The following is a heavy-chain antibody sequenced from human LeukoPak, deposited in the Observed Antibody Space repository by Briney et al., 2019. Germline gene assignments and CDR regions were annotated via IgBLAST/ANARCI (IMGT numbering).Heavy chain of an antibody. Sequence: SETLSLSCTVSGYSISSGYHWGWVRQPPGKGLEWIGSMYHSGSTYYNPSLKSRVTISVDTSKNQFSLKLSSVTAADTAVYYCARVGPRGGYYFDYWGQGTLVTVSS. J-gene: IGHJ4*02. CDR2: MYHSGST. CDR1: GYSISSGYH. V-gene: IGHV4-38-2*02. CDR3: ARVGPRGGYYFDY. D-gene: IGHD5-24*01.